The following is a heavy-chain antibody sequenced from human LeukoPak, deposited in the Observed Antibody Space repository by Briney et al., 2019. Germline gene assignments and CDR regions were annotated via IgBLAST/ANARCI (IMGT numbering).Heavy chain of an antibody. V-gene: IGHV4-34*01. CDR2: INHSGST. CDR1: GGSLRGHY. CDR3: ARESDPITGYFYYHMDV. D-gene: IGHD3-10*01. J-gene: IGHJ6*03. Sequence: PSETLSLTCGVYGGSLRGHYWSRIRQPPGKGLEWVGEINHSGSTNYNPSFWGRVTISVDTSKNQFFLKLNSVTAADTAVYYCARESDPITGYFYYHMDVWGRGTTVTVSS.